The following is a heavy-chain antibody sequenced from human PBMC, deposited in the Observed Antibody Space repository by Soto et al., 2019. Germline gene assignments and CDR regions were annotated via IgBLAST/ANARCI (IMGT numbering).Heavy chain of an antibody. CDR1: GYTFTGYD. CDR3: AGEKVGTTGIDF. D-gene: IGHD1-26*01. CDR2: MNPNSGNT. Sequence: QAQLVQSGAEVKKPGASVKVSCKASGYTFTGYDINWVRQATGQGLEWMGWMNPNSGNTGYAQNCQGRVTMTRDKSIPTAYMELTSLRDDDSAVYYCAGEKVGTTGIDFWGQGTLVTVSS. V-gene: IGHV1-8*01. J-gene: IGHJ4*02.